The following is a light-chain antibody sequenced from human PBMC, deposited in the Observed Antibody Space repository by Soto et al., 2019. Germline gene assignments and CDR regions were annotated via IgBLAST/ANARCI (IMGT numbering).Light chain of an antibody. CDR3: QHYKSYPPT. CDR1: QDITNY. J-gene: IGKJ4*01. CDR2: DAS. Sequence: DIPMTQSPSSLSASVGDRVTITCRASQDITNYLVWFQQKPGKAPKSLIYDASTLQSGVPSKFSGSGSGTDFTLTINSLQPEDFATYYCQHYKSYPPTFGGGTKVEIK. V-gene: IGKV1-16*02.